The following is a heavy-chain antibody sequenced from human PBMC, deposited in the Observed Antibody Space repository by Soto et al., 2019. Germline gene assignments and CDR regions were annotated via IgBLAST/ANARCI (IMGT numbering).Heavy chain of an antibody. CDR2: ISSSSSYI. CDR3: ARDGIVGATTNQDYYYYGMDV. Sequence: EVQLVESGGGLVKPGGSLRLSCAASGSTFSSYSMNWVRQAPGKGLEWVSSISSSSSYIYYADSVKGRFTISRDNAKNSLYLQMNSLRAEDTAVYYCARDGIVGATTNQDYYYYGMDVWGQGTTVTVSS. CDR1: GSTFSSYS. J-gene: IGHJ6*02. V-gene: IGHV3-21*01. D-gene: IGHD1-26*01.